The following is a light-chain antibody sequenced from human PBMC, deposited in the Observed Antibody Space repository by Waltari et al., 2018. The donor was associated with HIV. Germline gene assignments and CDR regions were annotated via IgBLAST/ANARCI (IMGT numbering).Light chain of an antibody. CDR1: QYIDNF. V-gene: IGKV1-39*01. J-gene: IGKJ3*01. CDR2: GAS. Sequence: DVQVTQSPSSLSASVGDRVTITCRASQYIDNFLNWYQQKSGGAPKLLIYGASSLQNGVPSRFSAGGSGTDFTLTISGVQPEDFAVYYCQQTYSGITFGPGTQVDVK. CDR3: QQTYSGIT.